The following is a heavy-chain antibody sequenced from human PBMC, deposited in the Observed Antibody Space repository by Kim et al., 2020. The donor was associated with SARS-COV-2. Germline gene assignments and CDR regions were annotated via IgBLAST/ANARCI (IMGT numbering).Heavy chain of an antibody. CDR3: ARGGIVATSGIVDY. Sequence: AQKFQGRVTRTRDTSISTAYMELSRLRSDDTAVYYCARGGIVATSGIVDYWGQGTLVTVSS. J-gene: IGHJ4*02. D-gene: IGHD5-12*01. V-gene: IGHV1-2*02.